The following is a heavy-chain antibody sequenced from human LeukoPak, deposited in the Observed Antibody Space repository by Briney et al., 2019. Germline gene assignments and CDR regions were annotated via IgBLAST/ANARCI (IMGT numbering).Heavy chain of an antibody. J-gene: IGHJ6*03. CDR3: ARGPSITMVRGGQRYYYMDV. V-gene: IGHV1-46*01. D-gene: IGHD3-10*01. Sequence: GASVKVSCKASGCTFTRYYMHWVRQAPGQGLEWMGIINPSGGSTNYAQKFQGRVTMTRDTSTNTVYMELSSLRSEDTAVYYCARGPSITMVRGGQRYYYMDVWGKGTTVTISS. CDR2: INPSGGST. CDR1: GCTFTRYY.